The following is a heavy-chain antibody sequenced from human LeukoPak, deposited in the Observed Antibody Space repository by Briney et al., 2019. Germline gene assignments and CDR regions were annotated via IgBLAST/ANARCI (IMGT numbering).Heavy chain of an antibody. Sequence: SETLSLTCTVSGYSISSGYYWGWIRQPPGKGLEWIGSIYHSGSTYYNPSLKSRVTISVDTSKNQFSLKLSSVTAADTAVYYCARVGSGWYEVFDYWGQGTLVTVSS. V-gene: IGHV4-38-2*02. CDR2: IYHSGST. CDR1: GYSISSGYY. D-gene: IGHD6-19*01. J-gene: IGHJ4*02. CDR3: ARVGSGWYEVFDY.